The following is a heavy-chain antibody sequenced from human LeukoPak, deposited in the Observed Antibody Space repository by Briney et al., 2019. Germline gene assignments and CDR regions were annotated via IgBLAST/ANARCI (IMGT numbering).Heavy chain of an antibody. D-gene: IGHD3-16*02. CDR2: IIPILGIA. J-gene: IGHJ4*02. CDR3: ANSHCPGDGGSYRPFDY. Sequence: SAKVSCKASGGTFSTYAISWVRQAPGQGLEWMGRIIPILGIANYAQKFQGRVTITADKSTITAYMGLSSLRSEDTGVYYCANSHCPGDGGSYRPFDYWGQGTLVIVSS. CDR1: GGTFSTYA. V-gene: IGHV1-69*04.